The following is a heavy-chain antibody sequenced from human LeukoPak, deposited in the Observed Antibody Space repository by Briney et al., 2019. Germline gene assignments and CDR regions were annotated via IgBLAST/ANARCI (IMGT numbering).Heavy chain of an antibody. CDR1: GGSISSYY. Sequence: SETLSLTFTVSGGSISSYYWSWIRQPPGKGLEWIGYIYYSGSTNYNPSLKSRVTISVDTSKNQFSLKLSSVTAADTAVYYCASSIKAVAGTFDYWGQGTLVTVSS. D-gene: IGHD6-19*01. CDR2: IYYSGST. V-gene: IGHV4-59*08. CDR3: ASSIKAVAGTFDY. J-gene: IGHJ4*02.